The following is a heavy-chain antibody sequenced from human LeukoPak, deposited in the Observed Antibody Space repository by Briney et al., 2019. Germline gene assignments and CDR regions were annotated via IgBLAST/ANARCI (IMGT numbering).Heavy chain of an antibody. V-gene: IGHV1-8*01. J-gene: IGHJ5*02. D-gene: IGHD4-17*01. Sequence: ASVRVSCKASGYTFTSYDINWVRQATGQGLEWMGWMNPNSGNTGYAQKFQGRVTMTRNTSISTAYMELSSLRSEDTAVYYCARARRTVTPYNWFDPWGQGTLVAVSS. CDR1: GYTFTSYD. CDR2: MNPNSGNT. CDR3: ARARRTVTPYNWFDP.